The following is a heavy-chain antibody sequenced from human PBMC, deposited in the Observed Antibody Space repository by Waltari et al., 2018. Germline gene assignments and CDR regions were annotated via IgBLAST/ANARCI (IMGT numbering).Heavy chain of an antibody. D-gene: IGHD1-26*01. V-gene: IGHV3-30*18. CDR3: AKRGSYYVGAFDI. J-gene: IGHJ3*02. CDR1: GFTFSSYG. Sequence: QVQLVESGGGVVQPGRSLRLSCAASGFTFSSYGMHWVRQAPGKGLEWVAVISYDGSNKYYADSLNGRFTISRDNSKNTLYLQMNSLRAEDTAVYYCAKRGSYYVGAFDIWGQGTMVTVSS. CDR2: ISYDGSNK.